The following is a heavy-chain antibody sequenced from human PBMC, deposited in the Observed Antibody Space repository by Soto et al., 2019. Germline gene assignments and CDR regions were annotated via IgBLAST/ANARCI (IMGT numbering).Heavy chain of an antibody. J-gene: IGHJ5*02. CDR3: ARDLSLYGSGSYHWFDP. D-gene: IGHD3-10*01. CDR2: IYYNGNT. Sequence: SETLSLTCTVPGGSISNHYWSWIRQPPGKGLEWIGYIYYNGNTNYNPSLKSRVTISVDTSKNQFSLKLSSVTAADTAVYYCARDLSLYGSGSYHWFDPWGQGTLVTVSS. CDR1: GGSISNHY. V-gene: IGHV4-59*11.